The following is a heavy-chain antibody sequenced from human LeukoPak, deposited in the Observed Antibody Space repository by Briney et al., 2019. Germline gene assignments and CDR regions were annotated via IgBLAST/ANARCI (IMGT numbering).Heavy chain of an antibody. V-gene: IGHV5-51*01. Sequence: GESLKISCKASGYSFVSYWIGWVRQMPGKGLEWMGIIYPGDSDTRYSPSFEGQVTISADKSINTAYLQWSSLKASDTAMYYCAILLGVVAAKFDYWGQGTLVTVSS. CDR1: GYSFVSYW. CDR2: IYPGDSDT. CDR3: AILLGVVAAKFDY. J-gene: IGHJ4*02. D-gene: IGHD3-22*01.